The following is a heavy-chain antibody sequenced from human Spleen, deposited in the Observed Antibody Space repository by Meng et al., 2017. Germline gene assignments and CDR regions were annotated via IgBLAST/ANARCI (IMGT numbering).Heavy chain of an antibody. CDR2: ISAYNGNT. Sequence: ASVKVSCKASGYTFTSYGISWVRQAPGQGLEWMGWISAYNGNTDYAQRFQGRVTMTTETSTNTAYLELRSLRSDDTAVYYCARDQSADTDMESCFDYWGQGTLVTVSS. CDR1: GYTFTSYG. V-gene: IGHV1-18*01. CDR3: ARDQSADTDMESCFDY. D-gene: IGHD5-18*01. J-gene: IGHJ4*02.